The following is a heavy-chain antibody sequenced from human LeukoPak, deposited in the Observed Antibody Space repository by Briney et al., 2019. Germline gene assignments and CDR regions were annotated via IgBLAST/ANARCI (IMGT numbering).Heavy chain of an antibody. CDR2: INTNTGNP. CDR1: GYTFTSYA. J-gene: IGHJ6*01. Sequence: ASVKVSCKASGYTFTSYAMNWVRQAPGQGLEWMGWINTNTGNPTYAQGFTGRFVFSLDTSVSTAYLQISSLKAEDTAVYYCARDRLGERGRYYYGMDVWGQGTTVTVSS. CDR3: ARDRLGERGRYYYGMDV. D-gene: IGHD4-17*01. V-gene: IGHV7-4-1*02.